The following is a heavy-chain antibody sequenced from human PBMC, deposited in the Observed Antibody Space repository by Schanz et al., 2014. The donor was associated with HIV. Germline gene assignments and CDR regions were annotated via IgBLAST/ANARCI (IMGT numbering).Heavy chain of an antibody. V-gene: IGHV3-30*18. J-gene: IGHJ4*02. D-gene: IGHD3-22*01. Sequence: QVQLVESGGGVVQPGRSLRLSCAASGFTFSSFGMHWVRQAPGKGLEWVAVISSDGSEEYFADSVKGRFTISRDNSKNTXXXQMNSLRTEDTALYYCAKGASPYHDSSGFYPDYWSQGTLVTVSS. CDR1: GFTFSSFG. CDR3: AKGASPYHDSSGFYPDY. CDR2: ISSDGSEE.